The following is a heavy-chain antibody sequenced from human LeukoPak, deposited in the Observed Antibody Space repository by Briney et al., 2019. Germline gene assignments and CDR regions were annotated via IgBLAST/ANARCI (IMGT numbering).Heavy chain of an antibody. CDR3: ARRWNYGRNYYIDV. V-gene: IGHV4-34*01. J-gene: IGHJ6*03. D-gene: IGHD1-7*01. CDR2: INDSGRV. CDR1: GGSFSNYY. Sequence: PSETLSLTCAVSGGSFSNYYWSWVRQPPGKGLEWVGEINDSGRVNYNPSLMSRVTVSVDTSKNQFSLRLTSVTATDTAVYYCARRWNYGRNYYIDVWGKGATVSVSS.